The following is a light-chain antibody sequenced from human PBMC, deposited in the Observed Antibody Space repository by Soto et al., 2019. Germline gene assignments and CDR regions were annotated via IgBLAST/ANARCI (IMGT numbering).Light chain of an antibody. CDR3: QQYNNYSRT. Sequence: DIQMTQSPSTLCASVGGRVTVACRASQSISSWLAWYQQKPGKAPKLLIYDASSLESGVPSRFSGSGSATEFTLTISSLQPDDFATYYCQQYNNYSRTFGQGTKV. CDR1: QSISSW. J-gene: IGKJ1*01. CDR2: DAS. V-gene: IGKV1-5*01.